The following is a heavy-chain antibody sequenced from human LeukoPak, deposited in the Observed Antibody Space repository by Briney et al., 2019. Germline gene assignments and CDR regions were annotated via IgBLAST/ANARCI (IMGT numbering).Heavy chain of an antibody. D-gene: IGHD1-26*01. V-gene: IGHV3-48*01. J-gene: IGHJ3*02. CDR2: IRSSSTTI. Sequence: PGGSLRLSCAASGFSFSAYSMSWVRQAPGKGLEWISYIRSSSTTIYYADSVKGRFTISRDNAENSLYLQMNSLRAEDTALYYCAKDRVGATSGTFDIWGQGTMVTVSS. CDR1: GFSFSAYS. CDR3: AKDRVGATSGTFDI.